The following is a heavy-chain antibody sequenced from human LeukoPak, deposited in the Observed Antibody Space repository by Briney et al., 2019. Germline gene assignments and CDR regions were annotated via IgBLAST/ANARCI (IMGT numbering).Heavy chain of an antibody. CDR2: ISAYNGNT. D-gene: IGHD3-3*01. CDR3: ARDQAYYGFWSGYHY. J-gene: IGHJ4*02. Sequence: ASVKVSCKASGYSFTSYAISWVRQAPGQGLEWMGWISAYNGNTNYAQKFQGRVTMTTDTSTSTAYMELRSLRSDDTAVYYCARDQAYYGFWSGYHYWGQGTLVTVSS. V-gene: IGHV1-18*01. CDR1: GYSFTSYA.